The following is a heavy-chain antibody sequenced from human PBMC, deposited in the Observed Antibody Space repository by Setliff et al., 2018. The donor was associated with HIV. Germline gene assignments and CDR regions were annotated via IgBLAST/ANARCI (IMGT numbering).Heavy chain of an antibody. J-gene: IGHJ6*03. D-gene: IGHD6-13*01. Sequence: SVKVSCKASGGTFSRYAISWVRQAPGQGLEWMGGIIPFFGTANYAQKFQGRVTIIADESTATAYMELSSLRSEDTAVYYCARGVVEAAGFYYYYMDVWGKGTTVTVSS. CDR3: ARGVVEAAGFYYYYMDV. CDR1: GGTFSRYA. CDR2: IIPFFGTA. V-gene: IGHV1-69*13.